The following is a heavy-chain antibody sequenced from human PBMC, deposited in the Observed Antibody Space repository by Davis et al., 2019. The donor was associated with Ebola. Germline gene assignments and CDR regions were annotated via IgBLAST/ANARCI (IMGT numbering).Heavy chain of an antibody. Sequence: KVSCKGSGYSFTSYWIGWVRQMPGKGLEWMGIIYPGDSATRYSPSFQGQVTISADKSISTAYLQWSSLKASDTAMYYCARGGEYCTGGVCYTRVGAASGMDVWGQGTTVTVSS. V-gene: IGHV5-51*01. J-gene: IGHJ6*02. CDR3: ARGGEYCTGGVCYTRVGAASGMDV. D-gene: IGHD2-8*02. CDR2: IYPGDSAT. CDR1: GYSFTSYW.